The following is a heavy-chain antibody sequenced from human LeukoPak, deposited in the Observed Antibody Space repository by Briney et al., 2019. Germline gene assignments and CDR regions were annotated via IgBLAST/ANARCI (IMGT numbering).Heavy chain of an antibody. CDR2: IRSKAYGGTT. CDR3: MLAKMAENDAFDM. D-gene: IGHD4/OR15-4a*01. V-gene: IGHV3-49*04. Sequence: GGSLRLSCTAPRFTFGDYAMSWARQAPGKGLEWVGFIRSKAYGGTTDYAASVKGRFTISRDDSKSIAYLQMNSLKIEDTAVYCCMLAKMAENDAFDMWGLGTMVTVSS. CDR1: RFTFGDYA. J-gene: IGHJ3*02.